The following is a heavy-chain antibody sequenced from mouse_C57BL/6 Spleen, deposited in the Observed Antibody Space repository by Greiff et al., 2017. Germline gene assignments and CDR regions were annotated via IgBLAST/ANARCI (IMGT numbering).Heavy chain of an antibody. V-gene: IGHV5-6*02. CDR3: ARHNYGSSSFAD. J-gene: IGHJ3*01. Sequence: DVKLVESGGDLVKPGGSLKLSCAASGFTFSSYGMSWVRQTPDKRLEWVATISSGGSYTYYPDSVKGRFTISRDNAKNTLYLQMSSLKSEDTAMYYCARHNYGSSSFADWGQGTLVTVSA. D-gene: IGHD1-1*01. CDR1: GFTFSSYG. CDR2: ISSGGSYT.